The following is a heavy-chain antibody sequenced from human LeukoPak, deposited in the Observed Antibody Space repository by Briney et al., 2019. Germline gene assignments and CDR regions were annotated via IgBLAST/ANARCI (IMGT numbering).Heavy chain of an antibody. V-gene: IGHV3-21*01. J-gene: IGHJ6*03. CDR3: ARVDSGYSYGYVYYYMDV. Sequence: SGGSLRLSCAASGFTFSVYSINWVRQAPGKGLEWVSFITGNSNYIYYADSVKGRFTISRDNAKNSLYLQMNSLRAEDMAVYYCARVDSGYSYGYVYYYMDVWGKGTTVTISS. D-gene: IGHD5-18*01. CDR1: GFTFSVYS. CDR2: ITGNSNYI.